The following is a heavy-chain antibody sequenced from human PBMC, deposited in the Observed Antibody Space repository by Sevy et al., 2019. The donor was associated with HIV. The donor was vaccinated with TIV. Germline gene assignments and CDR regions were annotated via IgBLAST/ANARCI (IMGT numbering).Heavy chain of an antibody. CDR1: GFRFGSQA. D-gene: IGHD4-17*01. Sequence: GGSLRLSCVGSGFRFGSQAMSWVRQAPGKGLEWLSYISNSGSSVYYSDSVRGRFTISRDNARNSLYLQMNSLRAEDTAVYYCARDLPPSATTVAHFDCWGQGTLVTISS. V-gene: IGHV3-48*03. CDR2: ISNSGSSV. J-gene: IGHJ4*02. CDR3: ARDLPPSATTVAHFDC.